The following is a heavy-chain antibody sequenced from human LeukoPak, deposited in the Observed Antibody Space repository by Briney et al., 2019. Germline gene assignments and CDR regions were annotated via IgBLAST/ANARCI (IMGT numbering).Heavy chain of an antibody. D-gene: IGHD7-27*01. CDR1: GFTFSSYA. J-gene: IGHJ4*02. CDR2: ISGSGGST. Sequence: GGSLRLSCAASGFTFSSYAMSWVRQAPGKGLEWVSAISGSGGSTYYADSVKGRFTISRDNSKNTLYLQMNSLRAEDTAVYYCARHPYANWGEAHFDYWAREPWSPSPQ. CDR3: ARHPYANWGEAHFDY. V-gene: IGHV3-23*01.